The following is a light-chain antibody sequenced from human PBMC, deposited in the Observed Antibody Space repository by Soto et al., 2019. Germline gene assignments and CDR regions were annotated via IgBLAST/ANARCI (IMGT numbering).Light chain of an antibody. Sequence: EIVLTQSPGTLPSSPGERATLSCRASQSVSSSYLAWYQQKPGQAPRLIIYGASDRATGIPDRFSGSGSGTDFTLTISRLEPEDFAVYYCQQYGSSPYTFGQGTKLEIK. CDR2: GAS. V-gene: IGKV3-20*01. J-gene: IGKJ2*01. CDR1: QSVSSSY. CDR3: QQYGSSPYT.